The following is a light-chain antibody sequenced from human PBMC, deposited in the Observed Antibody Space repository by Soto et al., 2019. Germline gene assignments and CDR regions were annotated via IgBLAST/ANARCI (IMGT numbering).Light chain of an antibody. Sequence: QSALTQPPSASGSPGQSVPISCTGTSSDVGGYNYVSWYQQHPVKAPKLMIYEVSKRPSGVPDRFSGSKSGNTASLTVSGLQVEDEADYYCSSFEASNNLLFGGGTKLTVL. CDR1: SSDVGGYNY. CDR2: EVS. V-gene: IGLV2-8*01. CDR3: SSFEASNNLL. J-gene: IGLJ2*01.